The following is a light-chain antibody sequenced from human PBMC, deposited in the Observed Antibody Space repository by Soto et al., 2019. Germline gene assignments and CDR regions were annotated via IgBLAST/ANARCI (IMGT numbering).Light chain of an antibody. V-gene: IGKV1-5*03. CDR3: QQYNDFQYT. CDR2: KAT. J-gene: IGKJ2*01. CDR1: QSIGSW. Sequence: DIPMTQSPSTLSASVGDGVTITCRASQSIGSWLVWYQQKPGKAPKLLIYKATNLQSGVPSRFSGSGSGTDFSLTISSLQPVDSATYYCQQYNDFQYTFGQGTKLEI.